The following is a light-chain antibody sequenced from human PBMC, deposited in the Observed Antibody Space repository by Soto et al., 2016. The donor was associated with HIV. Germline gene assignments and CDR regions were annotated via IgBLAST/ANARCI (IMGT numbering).Light chain of an antibody. CDR3: QQSHSPPRT. V-gene: IGKV1-39*01. CDR1: QGISNY. J-gene: IGKJ1*01. CDR2: ATS. Sequence: DIQLTQSPSSLSASVGDRVTITCRASQGISNYLNWYQQKPGKAPKVLISATSDLQSGVPSRFSGSRSGREFTLTISSLQPEDFATYYCQQSHSPPRTFGQGTKVEIK.